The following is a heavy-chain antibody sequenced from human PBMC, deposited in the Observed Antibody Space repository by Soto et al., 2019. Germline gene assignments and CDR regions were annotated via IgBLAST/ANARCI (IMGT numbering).Heavy chain of an antibody. V-gene: IGHV1-18*01. CDR1: GYIFTNYG. CDR2: ISAYNDNT. D-gene: IGHD3-22*01. CDR3: ARADIVGFDP. Sequence: ASVKVSCKASGYIFTNYGVTWVRQAPGQGLEWMGWISAYNDNTNYAQKLQGRVAMTTDTSTSTAYMELMSLRFDDTAVYYCARADIVGFDPWGQGTLVTVSS. J-gene: IGHJ5*02.